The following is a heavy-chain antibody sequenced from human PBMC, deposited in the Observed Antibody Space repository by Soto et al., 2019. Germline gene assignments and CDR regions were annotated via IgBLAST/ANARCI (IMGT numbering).Heavy chain of an antibody. CDR2: IYYSGST. V-gene: IGHV4-39*01. J-gene: IGHJ4*02. Sequence: QLQLQESGPGLVKPSETLSLTCTVSGGSISSSSYYWGWIRQPPGKGLEWIGSIYYSGSTYYNPSLKSRVTISVDTPKNQFSLKLSSVTAADTAVYYCARHSPGRTPANYWGQGTLVTVSS. D-gene: IGHD6-25*01. CDR1: GGSISSSSYY. CDR3: ARHSPGRTPANY.